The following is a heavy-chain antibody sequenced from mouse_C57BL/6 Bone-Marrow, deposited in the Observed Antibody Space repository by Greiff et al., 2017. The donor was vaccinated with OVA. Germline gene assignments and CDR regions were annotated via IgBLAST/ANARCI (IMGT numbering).Heavy chain of an antibody. Sequence: QVQLQQPGAELVMPGASVKLSCKASGYTFTSYWMHWVKQRPGQGLEWIGEIDPSDSYTNYNQKFKGKSTLTVDKSSSTAYMQLSSLTSEDSAVYYCARWDYDYPWDFYVCGTGTTVTVSS. CDR1: GYTFTSYW. CDR3: ARWDYDYPWDFYV. D-gene: IGHD2-4*01. J-gene: IGHJ1*03. CDR2: IDPSDSYT. V-gene: IGHV1-69*01.